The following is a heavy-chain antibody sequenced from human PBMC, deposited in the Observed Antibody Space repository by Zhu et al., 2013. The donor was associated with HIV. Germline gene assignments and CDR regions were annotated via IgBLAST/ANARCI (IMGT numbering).Heavy chain of an antibody. CDR2: IYHSGST. J-gene: IGHJ6*02. Sequence: QVQLQESGPGLVKPSETLSLTCTVSGYFISSGYHWGWIRQPPGKGLEWIGSIYHSGSTNYNPSLKSRVTISVDKFKNQFSLKLSSVTAADTAVYYCARCGRLVGATGWNYYYYGMDVWGQGTTVTVSS. CDR3: ARCGRLVGATGWNYYYYGMDV. V-gene: IGHV4-38-2*02. CDR1: GYFISSGYH. D-gene: IGHD2-15*01.